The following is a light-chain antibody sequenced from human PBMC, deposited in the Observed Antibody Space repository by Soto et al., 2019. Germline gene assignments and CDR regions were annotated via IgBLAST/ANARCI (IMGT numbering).Light chain of an antibody. Sequence: DIQMTQSPSCLCASVGERFTITCRASRNIHSFLNWYQQKSGKAPQFLXYGGSALQSGVPSRSSGSGSGTDFTLTISSLQPEDFASYFCQQSYNIPFTFGPGTKVDIK. J-gene: IGKJ3*01. V-gene: IGKV1-39*01. CDR1: RNIHSF. CDR2: GGS. CDR3: QQSYNIPFT.